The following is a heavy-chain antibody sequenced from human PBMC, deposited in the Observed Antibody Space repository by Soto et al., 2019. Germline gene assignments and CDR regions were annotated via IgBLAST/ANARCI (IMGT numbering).Heavy chain of an antibody. CDR2: IYWDDDK. D-gene: IGHD3-10*01. CDR1: GFSLSTTGVG. J-gene: IGHJ4*02. Sequence: QITLKESGPTLVRPTQTLTLTCTFSGFSLSTTGVGVGWIRQPPGKALEWLALIYWDDDKRYSPSLKSRLTITKDPSKNAVILTMPNMDPVDTATYSRAPRPPDYGLGRERATYFDSWRQGTLVTVSS. CDR3: APRPPDYGLGRERATYFDS. V-gene: IGHV2-5*02.